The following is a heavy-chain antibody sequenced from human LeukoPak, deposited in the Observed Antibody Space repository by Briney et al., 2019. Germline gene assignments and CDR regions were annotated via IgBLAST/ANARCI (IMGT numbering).Heavy chain of an antibody. V-gene: IGHV3-30*04. Sequence: GRSLRLPCAASGFAFSKYAMHWVRQAPGKGLEWVTIISDDGRSNYADSVEGRFTISGDNSKNTLYLQMSSLRAEDTAVYYCASTSGYDFWDMGYWGQGTLVTVSS. J-gene: IGHJ4*02. CDR1: GFAFSKYA. D-gene: IGHD5-12*01. CDR3: ASTSGYDFWDMGY. CDR2: ISDDGRS.